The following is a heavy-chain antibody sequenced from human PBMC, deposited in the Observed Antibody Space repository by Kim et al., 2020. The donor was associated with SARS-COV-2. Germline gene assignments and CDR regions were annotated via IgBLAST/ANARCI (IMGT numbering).Heavy chain of an antibody. Sequence: YYADSVKGRFTISRDDSKNTLFLRMNSLRSEDTAVYYCAKAKFSGSYYGDYWGQGTLVTVSS. CDR3: AKAKFSGSYYGDY. V-gene: IGHV3-30*02. D-gene: IGHD1-26*01. J-gene: IGHJ4*02.